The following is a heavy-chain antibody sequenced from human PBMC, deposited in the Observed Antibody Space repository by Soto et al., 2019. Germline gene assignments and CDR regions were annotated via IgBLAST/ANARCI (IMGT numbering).Heavy chain of an antibody. CDR3: AGYNWNYYFDP. D-gene: IGHD1-7*01. V-gene: IGHV4-61*01. CDR1: GGSVRDGSYY. CDR2: IYHSGST. J-gene: IGHJ5*02. Sequence: SETLSLTCTVSGGSVRDGSYYWAWLRQPPGKGLEWIGHIYHSGSTIYNPPLKSRVTISIDTSKSQFSLNLNSMTAADTAVYYCAGYNWNYYFDPWGQGTLVTVSS.